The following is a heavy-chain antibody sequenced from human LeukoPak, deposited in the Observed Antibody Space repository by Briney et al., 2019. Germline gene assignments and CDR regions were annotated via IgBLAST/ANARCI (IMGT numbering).Heavy chain of an antibody. CDR3: AKAMTSSTYYFDS. V-gene: IGHV3-74*01. D-gene: IGHD3-9*01. J-gene: IGHJ4*02. Sequence: PGGSLRLSCAASGFTFSSYWMHWVRQAPGKGLVWVSRINNDGSTYYADSVRGRFTISRDNSKNTLFLQMNGLRAEDMAIYYCAKAMTSSTYYFDSWGQGTLVTVSS. CDR1: GFTFSSYW. CDR2: INNDGST.